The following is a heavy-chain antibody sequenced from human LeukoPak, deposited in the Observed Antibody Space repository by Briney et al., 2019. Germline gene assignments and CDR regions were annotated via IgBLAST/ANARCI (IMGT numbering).Heavy chain of an antibody. CDR3: ARDRRCARRIGYYYYYMDV. CDR1: GGTFSSYA. V-gene: IGHV1-69*05. D-gene: IGHD4/OR15-4a*01. Sequence: ASVKVSCKASGGTFSSYAISWVRHAPGQGLEWMGGIIPIFGTANYAQKFQGRVTITTDESTSTAYMELSSLRSEDMAVYYCARDRRCARRIGYYYYYMDVWGKGTTVTVSS. J-gene: IGHJ6*03. CDR2: IIPIFGTA.